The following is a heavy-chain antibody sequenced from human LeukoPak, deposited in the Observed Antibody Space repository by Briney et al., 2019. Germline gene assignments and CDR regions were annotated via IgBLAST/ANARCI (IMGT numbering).Heavy chain of an antibody. CDR1: EFTFSNYW. Sequence: GGSLRLSCAASEFTFSNYWIHWVRQAPGKGLVWISRINSPGSSTSYADSVKGRFTISRDNARNTVYLQINPLRTEDSAVYYCVKPYPTLTTSSVLDSWGQGTLVTVSS. V-gene: IGHV3-74*01. D-gene: IGHD4-11*01. CDR3: VKPYPTLTTSSVLDS. CDR2: INSPGSST. J-gene: IGHJ4*02.